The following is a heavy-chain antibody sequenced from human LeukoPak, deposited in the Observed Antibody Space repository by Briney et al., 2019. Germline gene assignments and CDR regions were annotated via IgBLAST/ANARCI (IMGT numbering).Heavy chain of an antibody. Sequence: SETLSLTCTVSGGSMSSSSHYWGWIRQPPGKGLEWIGNIYYSGTTHYNPSLRSRVTISVDTSKNQFSLRLSSVTAADTAVYYCASTPYYDFWSGFPFDYWGQGTRVTVSS. CDR2: IYYSGTT. J-gene: IGHJ4*02. D-gene: IGHD3-3*01. CDR1: GGSMSSSSHY. V-gene: IGHV4-39*01. CDR3: ASTPYYDFWSGFPFDY.